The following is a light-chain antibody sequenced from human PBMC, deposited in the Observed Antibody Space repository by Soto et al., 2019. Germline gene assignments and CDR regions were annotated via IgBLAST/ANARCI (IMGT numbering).Light chain of an antibody. CDR3: QQYGRSPFT. Sequence: EIVLTQSPGTLSLSPWERATLSCRSRQSVSINNLAWYQQRPGQAPRVVIYGASTRATGIPERFSGSGSGTDFTLTISRLEPEDFAVYYCQQYGRSPFTFGPGTKVDIK. CDR1: QSVSINN. V-gene: IGKV3-20*01. CDR2: GAS. J-gene: IGKJ3*01.